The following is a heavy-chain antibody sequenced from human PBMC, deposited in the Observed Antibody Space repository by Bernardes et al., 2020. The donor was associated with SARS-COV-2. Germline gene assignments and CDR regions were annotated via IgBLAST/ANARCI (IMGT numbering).Heavy chain of an antibody. CDR3: ATVVGYSYGGGWFDP. CDR2: ISVYNGDT. CDR1: GYTFSSYG. V-gene: IGHV1-18*01. D-gene: IGHD5-18*01. Sequence: ASVKVSCKASGYTFSSYGISWVRQAPGQGLEWMGWISVYNGDTNYDQKFKDRPTMTTDTSTTTAYMELRSLTSDDTAVYYCATVVGYSYGGGWFDPWGQGTLVTVSS. J-gene: IGHJ5*02.